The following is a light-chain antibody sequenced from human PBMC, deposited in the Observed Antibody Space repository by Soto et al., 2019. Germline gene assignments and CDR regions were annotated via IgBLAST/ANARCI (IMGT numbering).Light chain of an antibody. J-gene: IGKJ4*01. V-gene: IGKV3-20*01. Sequence: EIVLTQSPGTLSLSPGERATLSCRASQSVSNSYLAWYQQKPGQAPRLLIYGASSRATGIPDRFSGSGSGTDFTLTISRLEPEDFAVYYCQPSGSSPLTFGGGNKVESK. CDR1: QSVSNSY. CDR2: GAS. CDR3: QPSGSSPLT.